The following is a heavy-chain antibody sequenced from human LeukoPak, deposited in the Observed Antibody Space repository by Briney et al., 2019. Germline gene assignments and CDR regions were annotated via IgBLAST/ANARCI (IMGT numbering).Heavy chain of an antibody. Sequence: GGSLRLSCAASGFTFSSYGMHWVRQAPGKGLEWVAVISYDGSNKYYADSVKGRFTISRDNSKNTLYLQMNSLRAEDTAVYYCARAGRGGYNYADYWGQGTLVTVSS. CDR1: GFTFSSYG. CDR3: ARAGRGGYNYADY. D-gene: IGHD5-24*01. V-gene: IGHV3-30*03. CDR2: ISYDGSNK. J-gene: IGHJ4*02.